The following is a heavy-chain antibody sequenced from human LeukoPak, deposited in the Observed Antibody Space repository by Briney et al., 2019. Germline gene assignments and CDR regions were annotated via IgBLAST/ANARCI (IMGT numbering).Heavy chain of an antibody. CDR2: INAGNGNT. V-gene: IGHV1-3*01. J-gene: IGHJ4*02. D-gene: IGHD6-13*01. Sequence: GASVKVSCKASGYTFTTYAMHWVRQAPGQRLEWMGWINAGNGNTKYSQKFQGRVTITRDTSASTAYMELSSRRSEDTAVYYCARDGYSSSWLAFDYWGQGPLVTVSS. CDR3: ARDGYSSSWLAFDY. CDR1: GYTFTTYA.